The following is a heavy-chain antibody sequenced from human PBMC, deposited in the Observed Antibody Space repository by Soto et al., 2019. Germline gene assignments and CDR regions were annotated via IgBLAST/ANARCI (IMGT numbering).Heavy chain of an antibody. D-gene: IGHD1-26*01. CDR1: GYTFASYG. J-gene: IGHJ4*02. V-gene: IGHV1-18*01. CDR2: INPYNGNT. CDR3: AKVAGWEPEYYSDY. Sequence: QVQLVQSGAEVKKPGASVKVSCKASGYTFASYGIIWVRQAPGQGLEWMGWINPYNGNTKYAQKVQGRVTMTTETSTSTAYMELTSLRSDDTAVYYCAKVAGWEPEYYSDYWGQGTLVTVSS.